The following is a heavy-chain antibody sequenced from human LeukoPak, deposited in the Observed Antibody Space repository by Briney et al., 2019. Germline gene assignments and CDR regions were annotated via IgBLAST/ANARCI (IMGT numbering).Heavy chain of an antibody. V-gene: IGHV5-10-1*01. Sequence: GESLKISCKGSGYSFTSYWISWVRQMPGKGLEWRGRIEPSDSYTNYSPSFQGHVTISADKSISTAYLQWSSLKASDTAMYYCATLTYGSGSYTYFQHWGQGTLVTVSS. CDR2: IEPSDSYT. J-gene: IGHJ1*01. D-gene: IGHD3-10*01. CDR1: GYSFTSYW. CDR3: ATLTYGSGSYTYFQH.